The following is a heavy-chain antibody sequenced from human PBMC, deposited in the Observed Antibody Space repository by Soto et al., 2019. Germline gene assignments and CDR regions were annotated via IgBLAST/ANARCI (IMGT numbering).Heavy chain of an antibody. CDR2: ISHGGGT. J-gene: IGHJ3*02. CDR1: GASISSGDYS. V-gene: IGHV4-30-2*01. Sequence: QLQLQESGSGLVKPSQTLSLTCAVSGASISSGDYSWSWIRQPPGKGLEWIGYISHGGGTYYNPFLTSPVTIPVHTSMSQFSLNLRPVSAADTAVYYCASDKGRRGFYDRCSNSAFDIWGQGRMVTVSS. D-gene: IGHD3-22*01. CDR3: ASDKGRRGFYDRCSNSAFDI.